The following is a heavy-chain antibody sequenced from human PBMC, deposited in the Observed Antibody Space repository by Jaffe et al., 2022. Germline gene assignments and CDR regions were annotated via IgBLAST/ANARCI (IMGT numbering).Heavy chain of an antibody. CDR3: ARRLGVAVADTDAFDI. V-gene: IGHV4-38-2*01. CDR1: GYSISSGYY. J-gene: IGHJ3*02. D-gene: IGHD6-19*01. Sequence: QVQLQESGPGLAKPSETLSLTCAVSGYSISSGYYWGWIRQPPGKGLEWIGSIYHSGSTYCNPSLKSRVTISVDTSKNQFSLKLSSVTAADTAVYYCARRLGVAVADTDAFDIWGQGTMVTVSS. CDR2: IYHSGST.